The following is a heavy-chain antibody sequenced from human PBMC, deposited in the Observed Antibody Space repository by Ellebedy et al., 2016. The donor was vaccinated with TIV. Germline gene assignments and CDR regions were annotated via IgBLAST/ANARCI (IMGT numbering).Heavy chain of an antibody. CDR2: IYYSGST. J-gene: IGHJ4*02. CDR3: ARGGYSYALDY. Sequence: GSLRLSCTVSGGSISSSSYYWGWIRQPPGKGLEWIGSIYYSGSTYYNPSLKSRVTISVDKSKNQFSLKLSSVTAADTAVYYCARGGYSYALDYWGQGTLVTVSS. D-gene: IGHD6-13*01. CDR1: GGSISSSSYY. V-gene: IGHV4-39*07.